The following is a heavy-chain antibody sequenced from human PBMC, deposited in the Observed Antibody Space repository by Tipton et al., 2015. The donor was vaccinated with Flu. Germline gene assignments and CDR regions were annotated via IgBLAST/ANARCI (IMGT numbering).Heavy chain of an antibody. D-gene: IGHD3-10*01. V-gene: IGHV1-2*02. CDR2: INPHSGDT. CDR1: GYTFTAYF. Sequence: VQSGAEVKQPGASVKVSCKTSGYTFTAYFIHWMRQAPGQGLEWMGWINPHSGDTNAAQKFQGRVTMTRDTSISPAYMELRRLRSDDTAVYYCARDFYSSGSFDYVGQGTLVTVSS. J-gene: IGHJ4*02. CDR3: ARDFYSSGSFDY.